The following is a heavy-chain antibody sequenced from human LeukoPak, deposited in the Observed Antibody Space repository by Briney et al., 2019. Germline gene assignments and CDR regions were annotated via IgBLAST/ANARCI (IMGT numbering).Heavy chain of an antibody. D-gene: IGHD5-24*01. Sequence: PSETLSLTCTVSGGSISSYYWSWIRQPPGKGLEWIGYIYYSGGTDYNPSLKSRVTISVDTSKNQFSLKLRSVTAADTAVYYCARHVTISGPYDASDIWGQGTMVTVSP. J-gene: IGHJ3*02. CDR2: IYYSGGT. V-gene: IGHV4-59*08. CDR3: ARHVTISGPYDASDI. CDR1: GGSISSYY.